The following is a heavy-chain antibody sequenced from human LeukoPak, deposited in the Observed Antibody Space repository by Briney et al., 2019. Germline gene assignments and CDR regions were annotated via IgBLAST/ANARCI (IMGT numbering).Heavy chain of an antibody. CDR3: ARDRVTIFGVVRLDMDV. V-gene: IGHV3-21*01. J-gene: IGHJ6*03. CDR2: ISSSSSYI. CDR1: GFTLCSYS. Sequence: GGSLRLSCAASGFTLCSYSMNCVPQAPGKGLEWVSSISSSSSYIYYAHSVRGRFTISRHNPKTLLYLQINSLRAEDTAVYDCARDRVTIFGVVRLDMDVWGKGTTVTVSS. D-gene: IGHD3-3*01.